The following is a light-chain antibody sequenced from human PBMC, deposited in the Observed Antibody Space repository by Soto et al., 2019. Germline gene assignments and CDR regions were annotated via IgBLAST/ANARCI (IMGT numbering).Light chain of an antibody. J-gene: IGKJ1*01. CDR2: AAS. Sequence: DIQMTQSPSSVSASVGDRVTITCRASQGISSYLAWYQQKPGKAPKLLIYAASTLQSGVPSRFSGSGSGTDFTLTISSLQPDDFATYYCQQYNSYSPWTFGQGTKV. V-gene: IGKV1-16*01. CDR3: QQYNSYSPWT. CDR1: QGISSY.